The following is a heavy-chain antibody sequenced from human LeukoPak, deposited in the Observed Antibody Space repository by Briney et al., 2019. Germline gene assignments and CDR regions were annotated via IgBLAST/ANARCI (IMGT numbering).Heavy chain of an antibody. J-gene: IGHJ4*02. CDR1: GYTFTSYY. CDR3: ARGAYYDFWSGYHKFDY. Sequence: GASVKVSCKASGYTFTSYYMHWVRQAPGQGLEWMGIINPSGGSTSYAQKFQGRVTMTRDTSTSTVYMELSSLRSEDTAVYYCARGAYYDFWSGYHKFDYWGQGTLVTVSS. V-gene: IGHV1-46*01. D-gene: IGHD3-3*01. CDR2: INPSGGST.